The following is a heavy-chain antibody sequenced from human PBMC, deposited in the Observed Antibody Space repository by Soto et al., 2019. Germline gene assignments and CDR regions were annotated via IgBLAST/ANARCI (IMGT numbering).Heavy chain of an antibody. CDR2: ISGHNGNT. D-gene: IGHD2-8*01. Sequence: QVQLVQSGAEVKKPGASVKVSCKASGYTFTNHGISWVRQAPGQGLEWLGWISGHNGNTKYAQRLKGRVTMTADTSKSTAYMELRSLRYDDTAGYYCARDLYPLDYYFDFWGQGTLVTVSS. V-gene: IGHV1-18*04. CDR3: ARDLYPLDYYFDF. CDR1: GYTFTNHG. J-gene: IGHJ4*02.